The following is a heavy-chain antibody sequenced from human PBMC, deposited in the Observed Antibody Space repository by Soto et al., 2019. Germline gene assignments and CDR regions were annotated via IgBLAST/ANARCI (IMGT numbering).Heavy chain of an antibody. CDR2: IIPIFGTA. D-gene: IGHD2-2*01. V-gene: IGHV1-69*05. CDR1: GGTFSSYA. Sequence: QVQLVQSGAEVKKPGSSVKVSCKASGGTFSSYAISWVRQAPGQGLEWMGGIIPIFGTANYAQKFQGRVTVPXXXSXSTAYMELSSLRSEDTAVYYCARHVPAAGYYYGMDVWGPGTTVTVSS. J-gene: IGHJ6*02. CDR3: ARHVPAAGYYYGMDV.